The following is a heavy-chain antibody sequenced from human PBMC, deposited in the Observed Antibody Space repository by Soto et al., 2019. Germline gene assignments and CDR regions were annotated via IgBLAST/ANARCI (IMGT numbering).Heavy chain of an antibody. CDR3: ARGMTPLGAPAWYYFDS. D-gene: IGHD2-15*01. Sequence: QVQLQESGPGLMKPSETLSLTCTVSGASITGSSYWSWIRQPAGKGLEWIGRFSLSGTTNYNPSLRGGVTMSADVSKNPFSLRLTSVTAADTALYYCARGMTPLGAPAWYYFDSWGQGTLVTVSS. J-gene: IGHJ4*02. V-gene: IGHV4-4*07. CDR2: FSLSGTT. CDR1: GASITGSSY.